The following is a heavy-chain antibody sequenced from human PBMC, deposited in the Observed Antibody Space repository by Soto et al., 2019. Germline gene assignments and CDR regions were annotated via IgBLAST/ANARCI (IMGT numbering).Heavy chain of an antibody. CDR1: GFTFSRYD. Sequence: GGSLRLSCAASGFTFSRYDMHWVRQVTGQGLEWVSTIGIAGDTYYPDSVKGRFTISRENARNSLYLQMTSLRAEDTAVYYCSHGYYQYFYSWGQGTLVTVSS. J-gene: IGHJ4*02. CDR2: IGIAGDT. V-gene: IGHV3-13*01. CDR3: SHGYYQYFYS. D-gene: IGHD5-18*01.